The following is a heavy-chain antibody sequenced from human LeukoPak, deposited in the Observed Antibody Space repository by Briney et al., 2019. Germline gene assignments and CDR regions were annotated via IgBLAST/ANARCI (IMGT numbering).Heavy chain of an antibody. Sequence: PGGSLRLSCAASGFSFSDHYMNWIRQAPGKGLEWVSYISSGSTYTKYADPVKGRLTISRDNAKNSVYLQMNSLRGEDTAVYYCARGGGYSPFDYWGQGTLVTVSS. CDR3: ARGGGYSPFDY. J-gene: IGHJ4*02. CDR2: ISSGSTYT. V-gene: IGHV3-11*05. CDR1: GFSFSDHY. D-gene: IGHD3-22*01.